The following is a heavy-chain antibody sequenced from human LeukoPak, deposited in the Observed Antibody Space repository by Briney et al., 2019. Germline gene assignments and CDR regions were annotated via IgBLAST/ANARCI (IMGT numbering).Heavy chain of an antibody. CDR2: IYTSGST. V-gene: IGHV4-61*02. D-gene: IGHD3-10*01. CDR3: ARLYYYGSGSYWAFDY. J-gene: IGHJ4*02. CDR1: GDSISSGSYY. Sequence: SETLSLTCTVSGDSISSGSYYWSWIRQPAGKGLEWIGRIYTSGSTKYNPSLKSRVTISVDTSKNQLSLKLNSVTAADTAVYYCARLYYYGSGSYWAFDYWGQGTLVTVSS.